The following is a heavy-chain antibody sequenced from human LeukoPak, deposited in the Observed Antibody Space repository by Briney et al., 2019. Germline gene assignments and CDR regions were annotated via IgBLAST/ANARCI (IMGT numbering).Heavy chain of an antibody. CDR3: AKIRDIVVVVAATPLNDY. CDR1: GFTFSSYA. V-gene: IGHV3-23*01. CDR2: ISGSGGST. D-gene: IGHD2-15*01. J-gene: IGHJ4*02. Sequence: GGSLRLSCAASGFTFSSYAMSWVRQAPGKGLEWVSAISGSGGSTYYAASVKGRFTISRDNSKNTLYLQMNSLRAEDTAVYYCAKIRDIVVVVAATPLNDYWGQGTLVTVSS.